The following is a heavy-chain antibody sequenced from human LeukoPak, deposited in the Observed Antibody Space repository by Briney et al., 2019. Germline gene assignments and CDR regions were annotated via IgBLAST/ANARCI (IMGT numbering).Heavy chain of an antibody. J-gene: IGHJ6*03. CDR3: ARETRYSSSWYAYYYYMDV. D-gene: IGHD6-13*01. Sequence: PSETLSLTCTVSGGSVSSHYWGWIRQPPGKGLGWNGYIYYSGSTNYNPSLKSRVTISVDTSKNQFSLKLSSVTAADTAVYYCARETRYSSSWYAYYYYMDVWGKGTTVTVSS. CDR1: GGSVSSHY. CDR2: IYYSGST. V-gene: IGHV4-59*02.